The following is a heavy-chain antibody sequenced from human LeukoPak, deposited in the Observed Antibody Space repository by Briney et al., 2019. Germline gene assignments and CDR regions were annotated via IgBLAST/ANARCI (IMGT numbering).Heavy chain of an antibody. V-gene: IGHV4-59*08. CDR1: GGSISSYY. CDR3: ASVRRGFGESSKYYSYYYMDV. D-gene: IGHD3-10*01. J-gene: IGHJ6*03. Sequence: SETLSLTCTVSGGSISSYYWSWIRQPPGKGLEWIGYIYYSGSTNYNPSLKSRVTISVDTSKNHFSLNLSSVTAADTAVYYCASVRRGFGESSKYYSYYYMDVWGNGTTVTISS. CDR2: IYYSGST.